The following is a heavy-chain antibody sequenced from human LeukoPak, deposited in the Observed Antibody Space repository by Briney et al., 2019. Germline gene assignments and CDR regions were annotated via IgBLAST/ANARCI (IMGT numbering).Heavy chain of an antibody. V-gene: IGHV3-13*04. Sequence: PGGSLRLSCAASGFTFSSYDMHWVRHVTGKGLEWVSAIGTAGDTYYPVSVRGRFTISRENAKNSLYLQMNSLRAGDTAVYYCARGIGRTVDYWGQGTLVTVSS. CDR1: GFTFSSYD. D-gene: IGHD4-17*01. J-gene: IGHJ4*02. CDR3: ARGIGRTVDY. CDR2: IGTAGDT.